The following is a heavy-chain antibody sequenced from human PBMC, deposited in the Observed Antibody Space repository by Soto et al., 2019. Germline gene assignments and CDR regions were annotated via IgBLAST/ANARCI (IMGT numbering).Heavy chain of an antibody. D-gene: IGHD3-22*01. V-gene: IGHV3-33*01. CDR2: IWYDGSNK. J-gene: IGHJ4*02. Sequence: GGSLRLSCAASGFTFSSYGMHWVRQAPGKGLEWVAVIWYDGSNKYYADSVKGRFTISRDNSKNTLYLQMNSLRAEDTAVYYCARDARARHYYDSSGFGYWGQGTL. CDR3: ARDARARHYYDSSGFGY. CDR1: GFTFSSYG.